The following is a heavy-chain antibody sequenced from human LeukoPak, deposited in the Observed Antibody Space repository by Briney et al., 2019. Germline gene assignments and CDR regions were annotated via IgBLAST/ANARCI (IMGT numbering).Heavy chain of an antibody. J-gene: IGHJ4*02. CDR3: ARESGALRGYSFGL. CDR1: GFSFSSYA. Sequence: GRSLRLSCAASGFSFSSYAMHWVRQAAGKGLEWVAITTSDESNKHYADSVKGRFTISRDNSKNTLYLQMNSLRAEDTAVYYCARESGALRGYSFGLWGQGTLVTISS. D-gene: IGHD5-18*01. CDR2: TTSDESNK. V-gene: IGHV3-30-3*01.